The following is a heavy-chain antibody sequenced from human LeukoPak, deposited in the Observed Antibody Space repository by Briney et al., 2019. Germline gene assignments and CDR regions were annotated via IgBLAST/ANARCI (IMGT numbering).Heavy chain of an antibody. J-gene: IGHJ4*02. CDR3: ARDQRAQLWSYFDY. Sequence: SETLSLTCTVSGGSISSGGYYWSWIRQHPGKVLEWIGYIYYSGSTYYNPSLKSRVTISVDTSKNQFSLKLSSVTAADTAVYYCARDQRAQLWSYFDYWGQGTLVTVSS. CDR2: IYYSGST. V-gene: IGHV4-31*03. CDR1: GGSISSGGYY. D-gene: IGHD5-18*01.